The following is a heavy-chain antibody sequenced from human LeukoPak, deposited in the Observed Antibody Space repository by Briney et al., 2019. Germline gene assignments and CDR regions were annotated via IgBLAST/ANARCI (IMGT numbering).Heavy chain of an antibody. Sequence: GGSLRLSCAASGFTFSSYAMHWVRQAPGTGMEWVAVISYDGSNKYYADSVKGRFTISRDNSKNTLYLQMNSLRAEDTAVYYCARDSVEVRGVIIPYYFDYWGQGTLVTVSS. D-gene: IGHD3-10*01. J-gene: IGHJ4*02. CDR2: ISYDGSNK. CDR3: ARDSVEVRGVIIPYYFDY. V-gene: IGHV3-30-3*01. CDR1: GFTFSSYA.